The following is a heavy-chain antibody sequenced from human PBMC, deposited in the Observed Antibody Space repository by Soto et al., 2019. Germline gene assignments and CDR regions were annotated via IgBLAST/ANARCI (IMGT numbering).Heavy chain of an antibody. J-gene: IGHJ4*02. CDR1: GGAISGRSNY. D-gene: IGHD3-22*01. Sequence: PSETLSLTCAVSGGAISGRSNYWGWIRQPPGKGLEYIGSIYSGGSTYYNPSLKSRVTLSVDATQNQFSLRLTSVTAADTAVYYCAKNPGYYYDSTGYHFDYWGQGTLVTVSS. V-gene: IGHV4-39*01. CDR2: IYSGGST. CDR3: AKNPGYYYDSTGYHFDY.